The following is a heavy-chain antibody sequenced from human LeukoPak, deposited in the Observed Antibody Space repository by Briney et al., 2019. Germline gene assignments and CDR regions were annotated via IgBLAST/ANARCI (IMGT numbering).Heavy chain of an antibody. CDR3: ARGPLAAPGTNYYYYGMDV. Sequence: ASVKVSCKASGYAFIDYAINWVRQAPGQGLEWMGWINTNTGNPTYAQGFTGRFVFSLDTSVSTTYLQISSLKAEDTAVYYCARGPLAAPGTNYYYYGMDVWGQGTTVTVSS. CDR1: GYAFIDYA. D-gene: IGHD6-13*01. J-gene: IGHJ6*02. CDR2: INTNTGNP. V-gene: IGHV7-4-1*02.